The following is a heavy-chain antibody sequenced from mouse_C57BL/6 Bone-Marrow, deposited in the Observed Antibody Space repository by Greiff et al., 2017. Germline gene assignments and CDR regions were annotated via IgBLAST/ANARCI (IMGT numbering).Heavy chain of an antibody. CDR2: IDPSDSYT. D-gene: IGHD2-3*01. CDR1: GYTFPSYW. J-gene: IGHJ4*01. Sequence: QVQLQQPGAELVKPGASVKLSCKASGYTFPSYWMQWVKQRPGQGLEWIGEIDPSDSYTTYNQKFKGKAPLTVDTSSSTAYMQLSSLTSEDSAVYYCARWYDGYYHYAMDYWGQGTSVTVSS. V-gene: IGHV1-50*01. CDR3: ARWYDGYYHYAMDY.